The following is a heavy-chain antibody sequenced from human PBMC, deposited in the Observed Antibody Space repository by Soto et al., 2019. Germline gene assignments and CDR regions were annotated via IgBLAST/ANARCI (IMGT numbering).Heavy chain of an antibody. CDR3: ARELQGLYYFDY. J-gene: IGHJ4*02. CDR2: INGGNGNT. V-gene: IGHV1-3*01. Sequence: QVPVLQSGAEVKKPGALVKVSCKASEYTFTSYTMHWVRQAPGQRLEWMGWINGGNGNTKYSQKFQGRVTITRDTSASTAYMELSSLRSDDTAVYYCARELQGLYYFDYWGQGTLVTVSS. CDR1: EYTFTSYT. D-gene: IGHD4-4*01.